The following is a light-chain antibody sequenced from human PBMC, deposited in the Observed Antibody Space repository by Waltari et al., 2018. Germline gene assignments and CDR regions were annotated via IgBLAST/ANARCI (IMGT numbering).Light chain of an antibody. CDR3: TSYTSSNTYV. CDR2: DVS. J-gene: IGLJ1*01. Sequence: QSALTQPASVSGSRGQSFTISCTGTSSDVGRYNYVSWYQQHPGKAPKLMIYDVSKRPSGVSNRFSGSKSGNTASQTISGLQDEDEADYYCTSYTSSNTYVFGTGTKVTGL. CDR1: SSDVGRYNY. V-gene: IGLV2-14*01.